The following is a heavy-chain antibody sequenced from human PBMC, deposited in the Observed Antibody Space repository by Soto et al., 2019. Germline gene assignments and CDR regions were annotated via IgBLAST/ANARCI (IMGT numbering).Heavy chain of an antibody. Sequence: EVQLVESGGGLAQPGGSLRLSCEGSGFTFDDYAMHWVRQVPGEGLEWVSSITGNGGSVLYGDSVRGRFTISRDNAKNSLYLKMNSLRGEDSALYYCAKGHHYDYCGYAALLDQWGQGILVTVSS. V-gene: IGHV3-9*01. CDR2: ITGNGGSV. CDR1: GFTFDDYA. J-gene: IGHJ4*02. D-gene: IGHD3-16*01. CDR3: AKGHHYDYCGYAALLDQ.